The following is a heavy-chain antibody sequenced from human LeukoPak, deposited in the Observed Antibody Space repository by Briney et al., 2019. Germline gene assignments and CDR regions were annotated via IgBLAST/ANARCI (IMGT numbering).Heavy chain of an antibody. Sequence: GGSLRLSCVDSGFTFSSYALSWVRQAPGKGLEWVSVIYSEGSTYYADSVKGRFTISRDNSKNTLYLQMNSLRAEDTAVYYCARNVFSSWGQGTLVTVSS. V-gene: IGHV3-53*01. CDR1: GFTFSSYA. J-gene: IGHJ5*02. CDR3: ARNVFSS. CDR2: IYSEGST.